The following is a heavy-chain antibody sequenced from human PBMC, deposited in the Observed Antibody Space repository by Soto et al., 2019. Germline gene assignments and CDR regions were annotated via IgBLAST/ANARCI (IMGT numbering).Heavy chain of an antibody. CDR2: IIPNIGKA. Sequence: GASVKVSCKASGGTFSSYAISWVRQAPGQGLEWMGGIIPNIGKANYAQKFQGRVTMTADKSTSTAYMELRSLRSDDTAVYFCAISRIAAAVGRYYYSYMDVWGKGTTVTVSS. CDR1: GGTFSSYA. D-gene: IGHD6-13*01. V-gene: IGHV1-69*10. J-gene: IGHJ6*03. CDR3: AISRIAAAVGRYYYSYMDV.